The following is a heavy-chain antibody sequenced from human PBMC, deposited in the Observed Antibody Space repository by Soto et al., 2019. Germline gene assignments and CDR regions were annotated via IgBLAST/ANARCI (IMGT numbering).Heavy chain of an antibody. Sequence: QLQLQESGSGLVKPSQTLSLTCAVSGGSISSGGYSWSWIRQPPGKGLEWIGYIYHSGSTYYNPSLKGRVTISVARSKKQFSLKLSSVTAADTAVYYCAAGGGLPRYYWGQGTLVTVSS. CDR3: AAGGGLPRYY. V-gene: IGHV4-30-2*01. CDR2: IYHSGST. J-gene: IGHJ4*02. D-gene: IGHD5-12*01. CDR1: GGSISSGGYS.